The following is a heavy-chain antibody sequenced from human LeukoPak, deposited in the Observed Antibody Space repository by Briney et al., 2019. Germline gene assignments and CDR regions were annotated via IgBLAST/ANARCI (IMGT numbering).Heavy chain of an antibody. D-gene: IGHD3-9*01. V-gene: IGHV3-30*18. CDR2: ISYDGSNK. CDR3: AKARYFDWLFIDY. Sequence: AGGSLRLSCAASGFTFSSYGMHWVRQAPGKGLEWVAVISYDGSNKYYADSVKGRFTISRDNSKNTLYLQMNSLRAEDTAVYYCAKARYFDWLFIDYWGQGTLVTVSS. CDR1: GFTFSSYG. J-gene: IGHJ4*02.